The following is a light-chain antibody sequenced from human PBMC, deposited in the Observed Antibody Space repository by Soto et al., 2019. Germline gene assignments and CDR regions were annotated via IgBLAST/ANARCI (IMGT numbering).Light chain of an antibody. J-gene: IGKJ1*01. Sequence: EIVMTQSPATLSVSPGESATLSCRASQSVSSYLAWYQQKPGQAPRLLIYGASSRATGIPDRFSGSGSGTDFTLTISRLEPEDFAVYYCQQYGSSGTFGQGTKVDI. CDR1: QSVSSY. CDR2: GAS. CDR3: QQYGSSGT. V-gene: IGKV3-20*01.